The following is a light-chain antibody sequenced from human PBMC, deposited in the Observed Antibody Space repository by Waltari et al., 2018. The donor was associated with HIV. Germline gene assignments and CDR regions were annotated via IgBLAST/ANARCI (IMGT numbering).Light chain of an antibody. CDR3: QQYDSLPVV. V-gene: IGKV1-33*01. Sequence: IQMTQSPSSLSVSVGDTVTTTCQASQDINHYLNWYQQKPGKPPKLLMYDASNLEVGVPSRFSGSGSGTHFTFIISSLQPEDIATYYCQQYDSLPVVFGKGTRLEI. J-gene: IGKJ5*01. CDR1: QDINHY. CDR2: DAS.